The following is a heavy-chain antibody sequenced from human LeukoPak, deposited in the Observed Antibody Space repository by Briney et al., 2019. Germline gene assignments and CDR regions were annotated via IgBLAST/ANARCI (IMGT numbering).Heavy chain of an antibody. CDR1: GFTFSDYY. V-gene: IGHV3-11*01. CDR3: AAGIIALGY. J-gene: IGHJ4*02. D-gene: IGHD1-14*01. Sequence: GGSLSLSCAASGFTFSDYYLSWIRQAPGKGLEWVSYISSSGSSTNYADSVKGRFTISRDNAKNSLYLQMNSLRAEDTALYYCAAGIIALGYWGQGTLVTVSS. CDR2: ISSSGSST.